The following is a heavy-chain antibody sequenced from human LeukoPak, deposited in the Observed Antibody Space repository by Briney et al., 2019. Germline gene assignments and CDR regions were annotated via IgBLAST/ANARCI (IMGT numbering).Heavy chain of an antibody. D-gene: IGHD3-22*01. CDR3: AKDGLYDSSGYYYPLGY. J-gene: IGHJ4*02. V-gene: IGHV3-23*01. Sequence: GGSLRLSCAASGFTFDSYAMSWVRLAPGKGLEWVSSISAGGDRTYFADSVKGRFTISRDNSKNTLYLQMNNLRAEDTAVYYCAKDGLYDSSGYYYPLGYWGQGTLVTVS. CDR2: ISAGGDRT. CDR1: GFTFDSYA.